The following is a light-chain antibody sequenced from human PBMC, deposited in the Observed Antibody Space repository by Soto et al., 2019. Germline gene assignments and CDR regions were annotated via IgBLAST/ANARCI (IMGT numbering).Light chain of an antibody. CDR2: AAS. J-gene: IGKJ5*01. Sequence: EIVLTQSPATLSVSPVERATLFFRASQGISTLLAWYQQKPGQAPRLLIYAASTRAAGIPARFSGSGSGTDFTLTISSLQSEDFAIYYCQQYYDWPINFGQGTRLEIK. CDR1: QGISTL. V-gene: IGKV3-15*01. CDR3: QQYYDWPIN.